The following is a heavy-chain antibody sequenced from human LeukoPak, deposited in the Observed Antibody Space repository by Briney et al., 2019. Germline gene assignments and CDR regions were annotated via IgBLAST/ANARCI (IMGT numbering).Heavy chain of an antibody. D-gene: IGHD6-13*01. Sequence: PSETLSLTCAVYGGSFSGYYWSWIRQPPGKGLEWIGEINHSGSTNYNPSLKSRVTISVDTSKNQFSLKLSSVTAADTAVYYCARGPPPYSSSWFYYYYMDVWGKGTTVTVSS. V-gene: IGHV4-34*01. CDR1: GGSFSGYY. CDR2: INHSGST. J-gene: IGHJ6*03. CDR3: ARGPPPYSSSWFYYYYMDV.